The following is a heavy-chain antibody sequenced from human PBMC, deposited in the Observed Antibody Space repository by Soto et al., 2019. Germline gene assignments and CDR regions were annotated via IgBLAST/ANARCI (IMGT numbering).Heavy chain of an antibody. V-gene: IGHV1-69*02. J-gene: IGHJ3*02. CDR1: GGTFSSYT. CDR2: IIPILGIA. Sequence: SVKVSCKASGGTFSSYTISWVRQAPGQGLEWMGRIIPILGIANYAQKFQGRVTITADKSTSTAYMELSSLRSEDTAVYYCARGYGDDAFDIWGQGTMVTVSS. CDR3: ARGYGDDAFDI. D-gene: IGHD4-17*01.